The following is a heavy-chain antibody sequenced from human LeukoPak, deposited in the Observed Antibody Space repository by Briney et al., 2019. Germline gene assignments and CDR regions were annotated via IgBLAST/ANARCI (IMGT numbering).Heavy chain of an antibody. J-gene: IGHJ4*02. D-gene: IGHD1-26*01. CDR3: ARLSGSFFGY. CDR2: IYYTGST. Sequence: SETLSLTCTVSGGSVGSANYYWSWIRQPPGKGLEYIGYIYYTGSTNYNPSLKSRATISLDTSREQFSLKLSSVTAADTAAYYCARLSGSFFGYWGQGTLVTVSS. V-gene: IGHV4-61*01. CDR1: GGSVGSANYY.